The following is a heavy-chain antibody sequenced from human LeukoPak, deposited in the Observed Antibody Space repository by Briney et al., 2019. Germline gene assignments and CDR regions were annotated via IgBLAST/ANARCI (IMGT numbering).Heavy chain of an antibody. CDR2: IIPILGIA. CDR3: ARDFVSSGWYDY. J-gene: IGHJ4*02. CDR1: GGTFSSYT. D-gene: IGHD6-19*01. V-gene: IGHV1-69*04. Sequence: SVKVSCKASGGTFSSYTISWVRQAPGQGLEWMGRIIPILGIANYAQKFQGRVTITADTSTSTVYMELSSLRSEDTAVYYCARDFVSSGWYDYWGQGTLVTVSS.